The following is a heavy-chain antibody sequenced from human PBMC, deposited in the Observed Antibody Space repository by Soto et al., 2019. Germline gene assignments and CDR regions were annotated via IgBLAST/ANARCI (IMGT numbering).Heavy chain of an antibody. J-gene: IGHJ6*02. V-gene: IGHV4-30-4*01. CDR1: GGSISFDHYY. CDR2: VHYSGSV. CDR3: ARDDAGGDRDYYGLDV. Sequence: QVQLQQSGPGLVKPSQTLSLTCTVSGGSISFDHYYWTWIRQPPGKGLEWIGYVHYSGSVLYNPSLQGRVSISVDPSKNQFSLKLSSVTAAATAVYFCARDDAGGDRDYYGLDVWGQGTTVTVSS. D-gene: IGHD2-21*02.